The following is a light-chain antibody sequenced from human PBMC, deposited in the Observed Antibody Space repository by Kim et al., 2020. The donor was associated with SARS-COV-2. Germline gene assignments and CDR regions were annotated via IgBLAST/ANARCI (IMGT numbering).Light chain of an antibody. V-gene: IGLV3-19*01. CDR1: SLRSYH. CDR2: GKN. J-gene: IGLJ3*02. CDR3: ASRDSSGNPLGV. Sequence: SSELTQDPAVSVALGQTVRITCQGDSLRSYHASWYQQKPGQAPVLVIYGKNNRPLGIPDRFSGSSLGDTASLTITGAQAEDEADYYCASRDSSGNPLGVFGGGTKLTVL.